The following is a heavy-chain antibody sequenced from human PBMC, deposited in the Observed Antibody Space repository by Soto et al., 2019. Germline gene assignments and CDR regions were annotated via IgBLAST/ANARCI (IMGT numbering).Heavy chain of an antibody. D-gene: IGHD5-12*01. CDR1: GLTFSSYA. Sequence: EVQLLESGGGLVQPGVSLRLSCAASGLTFSSYAMSWVRQAPGKGLEWVSGISGSGGSTYYADSVKGRFTISRDNSKNTLYLQMNSLRAEDTAVYYCAKAHSGYVWGRYYFDYWGQGTLVTVSS. V-gene: IGHV3-23*01. CDR3: AKAHSGYVWGRYYFDY. J-gene: IGHJ4*02. CDR2: ISGSGGST.